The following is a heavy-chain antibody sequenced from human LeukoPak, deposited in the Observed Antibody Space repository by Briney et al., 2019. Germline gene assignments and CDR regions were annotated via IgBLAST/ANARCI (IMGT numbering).Heavy chain of an antibody. CDR1: GFTFSSYS. J-gene: IGHJ4*02. CDR2: ISSSSSTI. V-gene: IGHV3-48*04. Sequence: GGSLRLSCAASGFTFSSYSMNWVRQAPGKGLEWVSYISSSSSTIYYADSVKGRFTISRDNAKNSLYLQMNSLRAEDTAVYYCARDGRNYYDRSGYYSALAYWGQGTLVTVSS. D-gene: IGHD3-22*01. CDR3: ARDGRNYYDRSGYYSALAY.